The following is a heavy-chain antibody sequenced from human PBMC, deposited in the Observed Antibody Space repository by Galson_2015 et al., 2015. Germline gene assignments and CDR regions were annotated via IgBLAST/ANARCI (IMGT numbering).Heavy chain of an antibody. Sequence: SLRLSCAASGFTFSTSWMHWVRQTPGEGLVWVSHINGDGSATTYADSVKGRFTISRDNGKNTLYLEMNSLRAEDTAVYYCTRGYNIWGQGTMVTVSS. J-gene: IGHJ3*02. V-gene: IGHV3-74*01. CDR1: GFTFSTSW. D-gene: IGHD3-16*02. CDR2: INGDGSAT. CDR3: TRGYNI.